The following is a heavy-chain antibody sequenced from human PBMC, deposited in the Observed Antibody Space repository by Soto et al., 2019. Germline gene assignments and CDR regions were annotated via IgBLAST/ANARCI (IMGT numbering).Heavy chain of an antibody. V-gene: IGHV6-1*01. J-gene: IGHJ4*02. CDR2: TYYRSKWYN. Sequence: SQTLSLTCATSGDSVSSNSAARNWIRQSPSRGLEWLGRTYYRSKWYNDYAVTVKSRITINPDTSKNQFSPQLNSVTPEDTAVYYCVRELTNSSSSLFDYWGQGKLVTVSS. D-gene: IGHD6-6*01. CDR1: GDSVSSNSAA. CDR3: VRELTNSSSSLFDY.